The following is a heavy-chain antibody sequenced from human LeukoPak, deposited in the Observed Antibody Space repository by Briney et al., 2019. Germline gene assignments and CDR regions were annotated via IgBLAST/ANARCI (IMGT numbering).Heavy chain of an antibody. CDR1: GISFTSYW. J-gene: IGHJ4*02. CDR3: ASGAAVPNYFDY. CDR2: IKKDGSEI. Sequence: GGSLRLSCVVSGISFTSYWMSWVRQAPGQGREWVANIKKDGSEIYYADSVRGRFTISRDNAQNALYLQMNILRAEDTAVYYCASGAAVPNYFDYWGQGTLVTVSS. D-gene: IGHD2-2*01. V-gene: IGHV3-7*01.